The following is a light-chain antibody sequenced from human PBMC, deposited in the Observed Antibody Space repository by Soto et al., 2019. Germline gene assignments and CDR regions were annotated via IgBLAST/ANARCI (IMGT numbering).Light chain of an antibody. Sequence: MTQSPLSLPVTPGEPASISCRSSQSLLHSNGYTYLDWYQQKPGTVPKLLIYATSNLQSGVPSRFSGRGFGTDFTLTISSLQPEDFATYYCQQSFTTPSFGQGTRLEI. J-gene: IGKJ5*01. CDR1: QSLLHSNGYTY. CDR3: QQSFTTPS. CDR2: ATS. V-gene: IGKV1-39*01.